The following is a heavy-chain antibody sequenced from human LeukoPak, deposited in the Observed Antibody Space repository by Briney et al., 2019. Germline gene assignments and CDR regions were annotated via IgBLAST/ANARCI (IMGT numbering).Heavy chain of an antibody. CDR2: INPNSGGT. CDR3: AREIVGAAHGFDI. CDR1: GYTFSDYY. V-gene: IGHV1-2*02. J-gene: IGHJ3*02. Sequence: ASVKVSCKASGYTFSDYYMHWVRQAPGQGLEWMGWINPNSGGTNYAQKFQGRVTMTRDTSISTAYMELSRLRSDDTAVYYCAREIVGAAHGFDIWGQGTMVTVSS. D-gene: IGHD1-26*01.